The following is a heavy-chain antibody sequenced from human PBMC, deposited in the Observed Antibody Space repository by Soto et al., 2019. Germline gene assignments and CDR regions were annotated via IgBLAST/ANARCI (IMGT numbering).Heavy chain of an antibody. Sequence: QVQLQQWGAGLLKPSETLSLTCAVYGGSFSGYYWSWIRQPPGKGLEWIGEINHSGSTNYNPSLKTRVTLPVDTSKNQFSLKLSSVTAADTAVYYCARGRIYCSSTSCYYSYYYGMDVWGQGTTVTVSS. D-gene: IGHD2-2*01. CDR1: GGSFSGYY. CDR3: ARGRIYCSSTSCYYSYYYGMDV. CDR2: INHSGST. J-gene: IGHJ6*02. V-gene: IGHV4-34*01.